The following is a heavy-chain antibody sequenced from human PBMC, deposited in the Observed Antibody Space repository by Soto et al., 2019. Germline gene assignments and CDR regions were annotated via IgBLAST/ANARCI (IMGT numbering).Heavy chain of an antibody. V-gene: IGHV4-59*01. CDR2: IYYSGST. J-gene: IGHJ4*02. Sequence: SETLSLTCTVSAGSISSYYWSWIRQPPGKGLEWIGYIYYSGSTNYDPSLKSRVTISVDTSKNQFSLKLSSVTAADTAVYYCARVGGKTYYFDYWGQGTLVTVSS. CDR3: ARVGGKTYYFDY. CDR1: AGSISSYY. D-gene: IGHD2-15*01.